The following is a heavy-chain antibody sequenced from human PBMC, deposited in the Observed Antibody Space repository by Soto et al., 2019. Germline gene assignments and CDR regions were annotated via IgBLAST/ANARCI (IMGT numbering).Heavy chain of an antibody. Sequence: GGSLRLSCAASGFTFSSYAMSWVRQAPGKGLEWVSAISGSGGSTYYADSVKGRFTISRDNSKNTLYLQMNSLRAEDTAVYYCAKSQFQGGDYVSGDFDYWGQGTLVTVSS. CDR3: AKSQFQGGDYVSGDFDY. CDR2: ISGSGGST. D-gene: IGHD4-17*01. CDR1: GFTFSSYA. J-gene: IGHJ4*02. V-gene: IGHV3-23*01.